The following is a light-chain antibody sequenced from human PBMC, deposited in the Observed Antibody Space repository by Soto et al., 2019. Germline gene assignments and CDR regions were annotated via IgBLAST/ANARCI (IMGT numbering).Light chain of an antibody. CDR3: QQHSHWPPWT. V-gene: IGKV3-11*01. J-gene: IGKJ1*01. CDR1: QSVSSN. Sequence: EIVMTQSPATLSVSPGERATLSCRASQSVSSNLAWYQQKPGQAPRLLIHGASNRATGIPDRFSGSGSGTDFTLTISNLEPEDFAVYYCQQHSHWPPWTFGQGTRVEIQ. CDR2: GAS.